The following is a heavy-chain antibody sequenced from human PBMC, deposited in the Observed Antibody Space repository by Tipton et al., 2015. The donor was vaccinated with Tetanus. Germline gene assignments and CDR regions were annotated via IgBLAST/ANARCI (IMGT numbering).Heavy chain of an antibody. V-gene: IGHV4-31*03. CDR2: IYYSGST. CDR3: TLIADNWFDP. J-gene: IGHJ5*02. Sequence: TLSLTCTVSGGSISSGGYYWSWIRQHPGKGLEWIGYIYYSGSTYYNPSLKSRLTISVDTSKNQFPLKLSSVTAADTATYYCTLIADNWFDPWGQGTLVTVSS. D-gene: IGHD6-13*01. CDR1: GGSISSGGYY.